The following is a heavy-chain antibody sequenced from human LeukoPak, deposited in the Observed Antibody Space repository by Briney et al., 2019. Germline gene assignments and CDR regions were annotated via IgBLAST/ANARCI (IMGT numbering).Heavy chain of an antibody. CDR3: ARGGGVRFLEWLSGHDY. Sequence: GGSLRLSCAASGFTFSSYSMNWVRQAPGKGLEWVSYISSSSSTIYYADSVKGRFTISRDNAKNSLYLQMNSLRAEDTAVYYCARGGGVRFLEWLSGHDYWGQGTLVTVSS. CDR2: ISSSSSTI. D-gene: IGHD3-3*01. V-gene: IGHV3-48*04. J-gene: IGHJ4*02. CDR1: GFTFSSYS.